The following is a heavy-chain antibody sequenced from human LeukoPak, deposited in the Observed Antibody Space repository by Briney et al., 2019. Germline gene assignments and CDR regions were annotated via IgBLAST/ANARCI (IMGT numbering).Heavy chain of an antibody. D-gene: IGHD3-16*02. J-gene: IGHJ4*02. Sequence: SETLSLTCAVYGGSFSGYYWSWIRQPPGKGLEWIGEINHSGSTNYNPSLKSRVTISVDTSKNQFSLKLSSVTAADTAVYYCARAGLYYDYVWGSYRRDYFGYWGQGTLVTVSS. CDR3: ARAGLYYDYVWGSYRRDYFGY. CDR2: INHSGST. V-gene: IGHV4-34*01. CDR1: GGSFSGYY.